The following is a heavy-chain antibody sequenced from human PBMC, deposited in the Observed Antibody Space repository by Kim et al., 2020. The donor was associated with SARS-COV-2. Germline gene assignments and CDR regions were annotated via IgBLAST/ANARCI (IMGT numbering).Heavy chain of an antibody. CDR1: GGSISSSSYY. CDR2: IYYSGST. J-gene: IGHJ5*02. Sequence: SETLSLTCTVSGGSISSSSYYWGWIRQPPGKGLEWIGSIYYSGSTYYNPSLKSRVTISVDTSKNQFSLKLSSVTAADTAVYYCARHPHRHPGTRADWFDPWGQGTLVTVSS. CDR3: ARHPHRHPGTRADWFDP. D-gene: IGHD1-1*01. V-gene: IGHV4-39*01.